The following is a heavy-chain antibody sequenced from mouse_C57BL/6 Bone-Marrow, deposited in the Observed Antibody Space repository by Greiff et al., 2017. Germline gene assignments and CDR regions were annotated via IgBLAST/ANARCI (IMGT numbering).Heavy chain of an antibody. CDR1: GFSLTSYG. Sequence: VKLVESGPGLVAPSQSLSISCTVSGFSLTSYGVDWVRQSPGKGLEWLGVIWGVGSTNYNSALKSRLSISKDNSKSQVFLKMSSLQTDDTAMYYCARYYGSRGAWFAFWGRGTLVTVSA. CDR3: ARYYGSRGAWFAF. D-gene: IGHD1-1*01. CDR2: IWGVGST. J-gene: IGHJ3*01. V-gene: IGHV2-6*01.